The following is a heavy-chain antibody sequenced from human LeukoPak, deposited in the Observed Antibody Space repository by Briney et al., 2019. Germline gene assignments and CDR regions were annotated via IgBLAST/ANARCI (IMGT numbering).Heavy chain of an antibody. CDR3: ATPESNDIVTSYGMDV. Sequence: SETLSLTCAVYGGSFSGYYWSWIRQPPGKGLEWVGNIYYSGSTYYNPSLKSRVTLSVDTSKNQFSLKLSSVTAADTAVYYCATPESNDIVTSYGMDVWGQGTTVTVSS. J-gene: IGHJ6*02. CDR2: IYYSGST. CDR1: GGSFSGYY. V-gene: IGHV4-34*01. D-gene: IGHD3-9*01.